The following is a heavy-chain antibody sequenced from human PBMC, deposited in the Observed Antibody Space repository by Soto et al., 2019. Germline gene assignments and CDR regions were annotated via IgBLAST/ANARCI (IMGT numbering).Heavy chain of an antibody. V-gene: IGHV1-2*06. CDR3: ARVGDCSSTSCFRYLDY. CDR1: GYTFTGYF. Sequence: ASVKVSCKASGYTFTGYFIHWLRHAPGQGLEWMGRINPNSGATNYARKFQDRVTMTRDTSINTAYMELSSLRSDDTAVYYCARVGDCSSTSCFRYLDYWGQGTLVTVSS. D-gene: IGHD2-2*01. CDR2: INPNSGAT. J-gene: IGHJ4*02.